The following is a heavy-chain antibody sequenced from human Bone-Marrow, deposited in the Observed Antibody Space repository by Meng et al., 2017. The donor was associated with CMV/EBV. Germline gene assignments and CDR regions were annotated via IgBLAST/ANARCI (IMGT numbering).Heavy chain of an antibody. CDR1: GGSFSGYY. CDR2: INHSGST. CDR3: ARSSYSYGSDY. V-gene: IGHV4-34*01. J-gene: IGHJ4*02. D-gene: IGHD5-18*01. Sequence: GSLRLSCAVYGGSFSGYYWSWIRQPPGKGLEWIGEINHSGSTNYNPSPKSRVTISVDTSKNQFSLKLSSVTAADTAVYYCARSSYSYGSDYWGQGTLVTVSS.